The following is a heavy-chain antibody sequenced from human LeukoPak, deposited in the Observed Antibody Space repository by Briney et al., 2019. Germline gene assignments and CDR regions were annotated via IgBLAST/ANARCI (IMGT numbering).Heavy chain of an antibody. CDR1: GFTFGSSG. J-gene: IGHJ4*02. CDR3: ASRIATSFEY. Sequence: GGSLSLSCTASGFTFGSSGMHWVRQAPGKGLEWVAFVRNDGTTKYYAESVEGRSTISRDDSKNTLYLHVSSLRAEDTAVYYCASRIATSFEYWGPGTLVTVSS. D-gene: IGHD6-13*01. V-gene: IGHV3-30*02. CDR2: VRNDGTTK.